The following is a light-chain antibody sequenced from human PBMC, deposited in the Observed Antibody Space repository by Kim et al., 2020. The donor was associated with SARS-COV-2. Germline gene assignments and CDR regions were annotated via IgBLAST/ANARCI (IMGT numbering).Light chain of an antibody. Sequence: DIQMTQSPSSLSASVGDRVTITCRASQGISNYLAWYQQRPGKVPKRLIYATFALQSGVPSRFSGSGSGTDFTLTISSLQPEDVATYFCENYNSAPMSFGQGTRLEI. J-gene: IGKJ2*03. CDR2: ATF. V-gene: IGKV1-27*01. CDR3: ENYNSAPMS. CDR1: QGISNY.